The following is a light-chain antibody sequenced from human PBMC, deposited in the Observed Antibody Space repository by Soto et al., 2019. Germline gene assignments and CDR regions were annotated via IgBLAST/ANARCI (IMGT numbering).Light chain of an antibody. CDR3: QRSYRSIS. V-gene: IGKV1-39*01. CDR2: AAT. CDR1: QCISAY. Sequence: DLQMTQSPSSLFASVGDRVTITCRASQCISAYLNWYQQRPGKAPSLLIYAATRLHSGVPSRFSGSGSGTDFTLTISSLQPEDFATYYCQRSYRSISFGQGTRLEMK. J-gene: IGKJ5*01.